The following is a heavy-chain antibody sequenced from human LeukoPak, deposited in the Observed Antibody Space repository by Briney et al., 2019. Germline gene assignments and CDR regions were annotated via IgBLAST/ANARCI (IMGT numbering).Heavy chain of an antibody. J-gene: IGHJ3*02. CDR2: IKEDGSLR. D-gene: IGHD1-26*01. CDR1: GFTFSSTW. Sequence: PGGSLRLSCAASGFTFSSTWMTWVHQAPGKGLEWVANIKEDGSLRDYVDSVKGRFTIFRDNAKNSLYLQMNSLRHEDTAVYYCARDGALTVGSFDIWGQGTMVTVSS. CDR3: ARDGALTVGSFDI. V-gene: IGHV3-7*04.